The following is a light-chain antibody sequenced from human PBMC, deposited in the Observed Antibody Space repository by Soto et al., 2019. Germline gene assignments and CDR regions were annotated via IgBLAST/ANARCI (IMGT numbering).Light chain of an antibody. CDR1: QSITSW. Sequence: DLQMTQSPPPPSASLGGRRTPPCPASQSITSWLAWYQQKPGKAPNLLIYKASILESGVPSRFSGSGSGTDFTLTISSLQHEDFATYYGQQRYGTPRTFCQGTKVDIK. CDR3: QQRYGTPRT. J-gene: IGKJ1*01. CDR2: KAS. V-gene: IGKV1-5*03.